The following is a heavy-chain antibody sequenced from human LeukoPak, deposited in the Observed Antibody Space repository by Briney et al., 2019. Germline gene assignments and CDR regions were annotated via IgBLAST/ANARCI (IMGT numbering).Heavy chain of an antibody. D-gene: IGHD4-23*01. CDR3: ARDGGNSELGYGFDI. V-gene: IGHV4-61*02. J-gene: IGHJ3*02. Sequence: SETLSLTCSVSGGSISSGSHYWSWIRQPAGKGLEWIGRIYTSGSTNYNPSLKSRVTISVDTSKNQFSLKLTSVTAADTAVYYCARDGGNSELGYGFDIWGQGTMVTVSS. CDR1: GGSISSGSHY. CDR2: IYTSGST.